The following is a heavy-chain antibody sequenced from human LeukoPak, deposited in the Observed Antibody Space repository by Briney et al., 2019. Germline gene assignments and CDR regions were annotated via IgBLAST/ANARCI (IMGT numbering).Heavy chain of an antibody. CDR3: ARGYSPSLRTTGDDF. Sequence: GGSLRLSCAASGFTFSSYAMSWVRQAPGKGLEWVSAISGSGGSTYYADSVKGRFTISRDNSKNILYLQMNTLRAEDTAVYYCARGYSPSLRTTGDDFWGQGTLVTVSS. V-gene: IGHV3-23*01. D-gene: IGHD1-1*01. J-gene: IGHJ4*02. CDR1: GFTFSSYA. CDR2: ISGSGGST.